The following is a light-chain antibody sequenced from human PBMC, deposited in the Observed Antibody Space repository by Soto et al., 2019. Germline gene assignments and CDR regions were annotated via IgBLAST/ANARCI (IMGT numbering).Light chain of an antibody. Sequence: EIVLTQSPGTLSLSPGERATLSCRASQGVSSYYLTWYQHKPGQAPRLLIYGTSTSASGVPDRFSGSGSGTDFTLSISRLEPEDFVVYYCQQYGGSPPFTFGPGTKVD. CDR1: QGVSSYY. J-gene: IGKJ3*01. V-gene: IGKV3-20*01. CDR3: QQYGGSPPFT. CDR2: GTS.